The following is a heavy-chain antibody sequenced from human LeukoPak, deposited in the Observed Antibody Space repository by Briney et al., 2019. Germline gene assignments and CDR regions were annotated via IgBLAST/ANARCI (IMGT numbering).Heavy chain of an antibody. J-gene: IGHJ4*02. Sequence: PGGSLRLSCEASGFTFSSYWMSWVRQAPGKGLEWVANIRDDGGEIYYVDSVKGRFTISRDNAKSSLFLQMNSLRAEDAAVYYCARDKPRGSYYGSIFDSWDQGTLVTVSS. CDR1: GFTFSSYW. CDR3: ARDKPRGSYYGSIFDS. D-gene: IGHD1-26*01. CDR2: IRDDGGEI. V-gene: IGHV3-7*01.